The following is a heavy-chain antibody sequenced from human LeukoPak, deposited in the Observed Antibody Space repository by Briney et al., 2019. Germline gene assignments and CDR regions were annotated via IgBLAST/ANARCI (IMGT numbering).Heavy chain of an antibody. Sequence: GGSLRLSCAASGFTFDDYAMHWVRHAPGKGLEWVSGMSWNSGSIGYADSVKGRFTISRDNAKNSLYLQMNSLRAEDTALYYCAKDYFSGNYYGSGSRYDYWGQGTLVTVSS. CDR2: MSWNSGSI. V-gene: IGHV3-9*01. J-gene: IGHJ4*02. CDR3: AKDYFSGNYYGSGSRYDY. CDR1: GFTFDDYA. D-gene: IGHD3-10*01.